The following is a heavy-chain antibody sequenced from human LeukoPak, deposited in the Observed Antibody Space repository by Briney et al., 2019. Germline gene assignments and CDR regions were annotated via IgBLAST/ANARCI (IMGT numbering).Heavy chain of an antibody. Sequence: PGGTLRLSCAASGFTFSNGWMSWVRHAPAKGLEWVGRIKSKTDRSTTDYAAPVNGRFTISRDDSNNTLYLQLTSLKSEATAVYYCTAGDSGYDGWFDYWGQGTLVTVSS. D-gene: IGHD5-12*01. V-gene: IGHV3-15*01. CDR1: GFTFSNGW. J-gene: IGHJ4*02. CDR3: TAGDSGYDGWFDY. CDR2: IKSKTDRSTT.